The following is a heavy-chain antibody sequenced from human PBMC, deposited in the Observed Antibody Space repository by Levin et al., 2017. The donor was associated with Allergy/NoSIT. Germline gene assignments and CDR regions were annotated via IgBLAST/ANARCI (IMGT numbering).Heavy chain of an antibody. CDR1: GFTFSNYG. Sequence: GGSLRLSCVASGFTFSNYGMHWVRQAPGKGLEWVAVISYDGTNDYYVDSVKGRFTISRDNSKNTLYLQMSSLRGEDTAMYYCAKWMVGKYYDFYGLDAWGQGTTVTVSS. V-gene: IGHV3-30*18. CDR3: AKWMVGKYYDFYGLDA. CDR2: ISYDGTND. D-gene: IGHD3-22*01. J-gene: IGHJ6*02.